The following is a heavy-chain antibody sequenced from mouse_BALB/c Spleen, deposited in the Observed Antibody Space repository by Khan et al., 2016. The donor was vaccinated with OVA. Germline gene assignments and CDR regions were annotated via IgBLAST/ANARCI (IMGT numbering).Heavy chain of an antibody. J-gene: IGHJ1*01. V-gene: IGHV2-9*02. CDR3: GRDYGNYGWYFDV. CDR1: GFSLTSYG. CDR2: IWTGGST. D-gene: IGHD2-1*01. Sequence: QVQLKESGPGLVAPSQSLSITCTVSGFSLTSYGVHWVRQPPGKGLEWLGVIWTGGSTNYNSALMSRLSISKDNSKSQVFLKMNSLQTDDTAMYYCGRDYGNYGWYFDVWGAGTTVTVSS.